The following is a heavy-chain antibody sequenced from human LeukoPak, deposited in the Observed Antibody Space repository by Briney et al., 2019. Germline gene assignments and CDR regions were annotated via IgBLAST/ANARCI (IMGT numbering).Heavy chain of an antibody. CDR2: IYYSGST. Sequence: PSETLSLTCTVSGGSISSYYWSWIRQPPGKGLEWIGYIYYSGSTYYNPSLKSRVTISVDTSKNQFSLKLSSVTAADTAVYYCARLAAAGMNWFDPWGQGTLVTVSS. J-gene: IGHJ5*02. CDR3: ARLAAAGMNWFDP. CDR1: GGSISSYY. V-gene: IGHV4-59*12. D-gene: IGHD6-13*01.